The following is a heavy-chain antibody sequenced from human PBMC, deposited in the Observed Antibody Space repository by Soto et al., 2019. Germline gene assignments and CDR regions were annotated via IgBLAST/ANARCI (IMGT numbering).Heavy chain of an antibody. CDR2: ISFDGSNK. J-gene: IGHJ6*02. CDR3: ARLPGALVAVLYIYPLDGREAMSDVDV. CDR1: GFTFSYYP. D-gene: IGHD6-19*01. Sequence: QMQLVESGGGVVQPGRSLRLSCAASGFTFSYYPMHWVRQAPGKGLEWVAVISFDGSNKYYADSVKGRFTISKDNSKNTLSLQMNSLRGEDTAVYYCARLPGALVAVLYIYPLDGREAMSDVDVWGQGTTVTVSS. V-gene: IGHV3-30-3*01.